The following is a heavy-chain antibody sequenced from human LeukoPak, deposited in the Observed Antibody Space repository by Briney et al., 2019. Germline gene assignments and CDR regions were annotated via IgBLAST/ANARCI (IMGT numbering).Heavy chain of an antibody. CDR1: GFTFSSYA. V-gene: IGHV3-30-3*01. Sequence: RAGGSLRLSCAASGFTFSSYAMHWVRQAPGKGLEWVAVISYDGSNKYYAHSVKGRFTISRDNSKNTRYLQMNSLRAEDTAVYYCARYSGSYRAFDIWGQGTMVTVSS. J-gene: IGHJ3*02. CDR3: ARYSGSYRAFDI. D-gene: IGHD1-26*01. CDR2: ISYDGSNK.